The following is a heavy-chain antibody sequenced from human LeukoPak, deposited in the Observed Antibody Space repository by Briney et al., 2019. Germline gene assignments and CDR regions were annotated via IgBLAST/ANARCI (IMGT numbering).Heavy chain of an antibody. CDR2: INPGGGST. J-gene: IGHJ4*02. V-gene: IGHV1-46*01. Sequence: ASMKVSCKASGYTFINYYIHWVRQAPGQGLEWMGLINPGGGSTTYSQKFQGRVTMTRDTSTNTVYMELNSLRSEDTALYYCARARTGDSDYWGQGTLVTVSS. CDR3: ARARTGDSDY. D-gene: IGHD7-27*01. CDR1: GYTFINYY.